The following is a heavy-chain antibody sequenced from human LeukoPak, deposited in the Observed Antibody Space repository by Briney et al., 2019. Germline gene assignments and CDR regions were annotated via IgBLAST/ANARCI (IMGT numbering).Heavy chain of an antibody. J-gene: IGHJ5*02. V-gene: IGHV3-33*01. Sequence: GGSLRLSCAASGFTFSSYGMHWVRQAPGKGLEWVALIWYDGSKQYYADSVRGRFTISRDNSKNTLHLQMNSLRAEDTAVFYCARLIGWSRFDPWGQGALVTVSS. D-gene: IGHD6-19*01. CDR1: GFTFSSYG. CDR3: ARLIGWSRFDP. CDR2: IWYDGSKQ.